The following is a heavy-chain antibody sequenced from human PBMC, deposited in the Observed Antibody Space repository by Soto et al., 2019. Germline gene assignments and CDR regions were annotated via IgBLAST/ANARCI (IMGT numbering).Heavy chain of an antibody. CDR2: MNPNSGDA. D-gene: IGHD5-12*01. Sequence: QVHLVQSGAEVKKPGASVKVSCKPSGYTFADYDINWVRQATGQGPEWMGWMNPNSGDAGYAQKFQGRVTMTRNTSISTAYMEMSSLRSEDTAVYYCVRIRYSGHDYRDYFDSWGQGTLLTVSS. CDR3: VRIRYSGHDYRDYFDS. V-gene: IGHV1-8*01. CDR1: GYTFADYD. J-gene: IGHJ4*02.